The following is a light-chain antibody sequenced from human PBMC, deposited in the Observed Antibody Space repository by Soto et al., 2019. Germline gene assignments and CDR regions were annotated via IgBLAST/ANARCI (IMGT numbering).Light chain of an antibody. CDR1: QSVSNNY. J-gene: IGKJ1*01. CDR2: DVS. CDR3: QQYGSSPET. V-gene: IGKV3-20*01. Sequence: EIVLTQSPGTLSLSPGERATLSCRASQSVSNNYLAWYQQKPGQAPRLLIYDVSSRATGIPDRFSGSGSGTDFTLTVSRLEPEDFAVYYCQQYGSSPETCGQGTKVDIK.